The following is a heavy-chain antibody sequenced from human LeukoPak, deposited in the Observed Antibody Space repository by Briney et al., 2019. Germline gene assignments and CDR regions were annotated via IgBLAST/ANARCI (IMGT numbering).Heavy chain of an antibody. Sequence: TGGSLRLSCAASGFTFSSYAMSWVRQSPGKGLEWVSAISGSGGSTYYADSVKGRFTISRDNSKNTLYLQMNSLRAEDTAVYYCAKTARKSRYYFDYWGQGTLVTVSS. D-gene: IGHD2-21*02. CDR2: ISGSGGST. CDR3: AKTARKSRYYFDY. V-gene: IGHV3-23*01. CDR1: GFTFSSYA. J-gene: IGHJ4*02.